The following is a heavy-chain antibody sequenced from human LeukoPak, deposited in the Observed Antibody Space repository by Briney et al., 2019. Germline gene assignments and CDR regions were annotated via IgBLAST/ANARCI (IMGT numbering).Heavy chain of an antibody. D-gene: IGHD3-22*01. CDR1: GYPFPSYY. Sequence: ASVKVSCKASGYPFPSYYMHWGRPAPGQGLGWMGIINPSGGSTSYAQKFQGRVTMTRDTSTSTVYMELSSLRSEDTAVYYCARDGYYYDSSGPLLIWGQGTLVTVSS. V-gene: IGHV1-46*01. CDR2: INPSGGST. J-gene: IGHJ4*02. CDR3: ARDGYYYDSSGPLLI.